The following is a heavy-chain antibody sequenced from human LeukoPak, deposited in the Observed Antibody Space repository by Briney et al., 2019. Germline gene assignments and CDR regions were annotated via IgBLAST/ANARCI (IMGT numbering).Heavy chain of an antibody. V-gene: IGHV4-59*01. CDR1: GGSIRSYY. Sequence: SGPLSLTCTVSGGSIRSYYWSWIRQPPGKGLEWIGYIYYSGSTTYTPSLTSRVTLSLDTSKNQFSLKLNSVTAADTAVYDCPSHVLLWFGELPECWFDPWGQGTLVTVSS. CDR3: PSHVLLWFGELPECWFDP. D-gene: IGHD3-10*01. J-gene: IGHJ5*02. CDR2: IYYSGST.